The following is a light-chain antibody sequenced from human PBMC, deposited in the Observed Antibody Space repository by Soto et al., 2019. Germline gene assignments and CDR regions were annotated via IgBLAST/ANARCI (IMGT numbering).Light chain of an antibody. Sequence: ETVMTQSPATLSLSPEERATLSCRASQSVSSKLVWYQQKPGQAPRFLIYGASTRATGIPARFRGSGSGTEFTHTIDSLQSEDFAVYYCQQYNDWPPAFGGGTKVEIK. CDR1: QSVSSK. CDR2: GAS. J-gene: IGKJ4*01. V-gene: IGKV3-15*01. CDR3: QQYNDWPPA.